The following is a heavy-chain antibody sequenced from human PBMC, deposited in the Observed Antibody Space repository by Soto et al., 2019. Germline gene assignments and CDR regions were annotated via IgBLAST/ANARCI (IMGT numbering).Heavy chain of an antibody. CDR1: GGSISNSNW. CDR3: THRPIVGAAI. J-gene: IGHJ4*02. D-gene: IGHD1-26*01. CDR2: IFHSGST. Sequence: QVQLQESGPGLVKPSGTLSLTCAVFGGSISNSNWWTWVRQAPGKGLDWIGEIFHSGSTNYNSSLMGRVTISVDKANNQFSLRLSSVTAADTAVYYCTHRPIVGAAIWGQGTLVTVSS. V-gene: IGHV4-4*02.